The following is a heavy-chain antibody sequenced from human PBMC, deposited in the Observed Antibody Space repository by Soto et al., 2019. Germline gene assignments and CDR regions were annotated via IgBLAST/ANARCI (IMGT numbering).Heavy chain of an antibody. CDR1: GFTFSSFS. D-gene: IGHD3-22*01. Sequence: GESLKISCAASGFTFSSFSMNWVRQAPGEGLEWVSYISSGSSTIYYADSVKGRFTISRDNAKNSLYLQMSSLRDEDTALYYCTTAPNYYDGSGSDYWGQGTLVTVSS. V-gene: IGHV3-48*02. J-gene: IGHJ4*02. CDR3: TTAPNYYDGSGSDY. CDR2: ISSGSSTI.